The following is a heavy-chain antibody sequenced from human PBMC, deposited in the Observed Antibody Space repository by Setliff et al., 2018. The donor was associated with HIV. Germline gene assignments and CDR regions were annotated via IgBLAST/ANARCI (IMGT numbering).Heavy chain of an antibody. V-gene: IGHV4-34*01. Sequence: TLSLPCAVYGASFSHYYWNWIRQPPGKGLEWIGEIIHSGSTNYNPSLKSRVTISVDMSKNQFSLKLSSVTAADTAIYYCARGPLVTDFWSGIGTFDVWGQGTMVTVSS. J-gene: IGHJ3*01. CDR3: ARGPLVTDFWSGIGTFDV. CDR1: GASFSHYY. D-gene: IGHD3-3*01. CDR2: IIHSGST.